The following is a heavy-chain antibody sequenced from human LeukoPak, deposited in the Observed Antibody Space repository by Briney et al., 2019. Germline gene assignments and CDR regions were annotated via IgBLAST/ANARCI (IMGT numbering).Heavy chain of an antibody. CDR3: SRVASGTYEGDAFDV. Sequence: PGGSLRLSCAASGFTFSNAWMSWVRQAPGKGLEWVGRIKSKTDGGTTDYAAPVKGRFTISRDDSKNTLYLQMNSLKTEDTALYYCSRVASGTYEGDAFDVWGQGTMVTVSS. CDR1: GFTFSNAW. V-gene: IGHV3-15*01. CDR2: IKSKTDGGTT. D-gene: IGHD3-10*01. J-gene: IGHJ3*01.